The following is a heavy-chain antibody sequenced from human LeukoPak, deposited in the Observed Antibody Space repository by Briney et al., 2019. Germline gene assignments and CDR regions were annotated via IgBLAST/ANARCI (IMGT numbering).Heavy chain of an antibody. Sequence: PSETLSLTCAVSGGSISSSNWWSWVRQPPGKGLEWSGEIYHSGSTNYNPSLKSRVTISVDKSKNQFSLKLSSVTAADTAVYYCARLVRGVIITSWFDPWGQGTLVTVSP. J-gene: IGHJ5*02. CDR2: IYHSGST. V-gene: IGHV4-4*02. CDR1: GGSISSSNW. D-gene: IGHD3-10*01. CDR3: ARLVRGVIITSWFDP.